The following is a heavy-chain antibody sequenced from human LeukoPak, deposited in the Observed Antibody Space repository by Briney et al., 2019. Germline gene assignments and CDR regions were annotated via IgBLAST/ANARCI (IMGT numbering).Heavy chain of an antibody. D-gene: IGHD3-22*01. Sequence: SETLSLTCTVSGGSISSYYWSWIRQPAGKGLEWIGRIYTSGSTNYNPSLKSRVTMSVDTSKNQFSLKLSSVTAADTAVYYCARDEGYYDSSGYYYDWFDPWGQGTLVTVSS. CDR3: ARDEGYYDSSGYYYDWFDP. CDR1: GGSISSYY. CDR2: IYTSGST. V-gene: IGHV4-4*07. J-gene: IGHJ5*02.